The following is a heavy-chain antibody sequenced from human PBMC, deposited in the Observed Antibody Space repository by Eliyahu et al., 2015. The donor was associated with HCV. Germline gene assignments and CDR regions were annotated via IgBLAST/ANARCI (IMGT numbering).Heavy chain of an antibody. CDR3: ARDRGSNLDY. CDR2: INTDGTDR. CDR1: RFMFSSYW. Sequence: EVHLVESGGGLVQPGGSLRLPCAASRFMFSSYWMHWVRQAPGKGLVWVSRINTDGTDRTYADSVKGRFTISRDNAQNTLYLQMHSLTAEDTAVYYCARDRGSNLDYWGQGTQVIVSS. V-gene: IGHV3-74*03. D-gene: IGHD3-10*01. J-gene: IGHJ4*02.